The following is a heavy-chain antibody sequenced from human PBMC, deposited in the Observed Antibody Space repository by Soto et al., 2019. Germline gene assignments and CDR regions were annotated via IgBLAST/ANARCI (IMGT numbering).Heavy chain of an antibody. J-gene: IGHJ5*02. V-gene: IGHV4-4*07. CDR2: IYTSGST. CDR1: GGSISSYY. CDR3: ARGRNWNYEDWFDP. D-gene: IGHD1-7*01. Sequence: SETLSLTCTVSGGSISSYYWSWIRQPAGKGLEWIGRIYTSGSTNYNPSLKSRVTMSVDTSKNQFSLKLSSVTAADTAVYYCARGRNWNYEDWFDPWGQGTLVTVSS.